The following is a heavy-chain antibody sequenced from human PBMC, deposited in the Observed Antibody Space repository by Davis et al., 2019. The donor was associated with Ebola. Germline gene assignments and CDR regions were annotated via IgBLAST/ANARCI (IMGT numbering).Heavy chain of an antibody. CDR2: ISGSGGST. CDR1: GFTFSRYA. D-gene: IGHD1-26*01. V-gene: IGHV3-23*01. CDR3: ARDLVRSGSYYGSGY. Sequence: GESLKISCAASGFTFSRYAMSWVRQAPGKGLEWVSAISGSGGSTYYADSVKGRFTISRDNSKNTLYLQMNSLRAEDTAVYYCARDLVRSGSYYGSGYWGQGTLVTVSS. J-gene: IGHJ4*02.